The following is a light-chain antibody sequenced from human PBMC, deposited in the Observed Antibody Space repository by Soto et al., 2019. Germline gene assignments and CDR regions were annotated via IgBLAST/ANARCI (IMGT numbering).Light chain of an antibody. V-gene: IGLV2-14*01. CDR3: TSYRSNNTWV. CDR2: VVN. Sequence: QSALTQPASVSGSPRQSITISCTGTSSDVGGYNYVSWYQQHPGKAPKLIIFVVNNRPSGISYRFSGSKSGNTSSLTISGLQADDDADYYCTSYRSNNTWVFGAGTKLTVL. J-gene: IGLJ3*02. CDR1: SSDVGGYNY.